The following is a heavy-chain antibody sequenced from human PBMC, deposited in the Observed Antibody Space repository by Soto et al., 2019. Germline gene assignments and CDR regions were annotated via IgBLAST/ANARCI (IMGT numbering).Heavy chain of an antibody. CDR1: GGTFSSYA. D-gene: IGHD3-22*01. CDR2: IIPIFGTA. J-gene: IGHJ4*02. CDR3: ARADNDYYYDSSGYYYVFDY. V-gene: IGHV1-69*06. Sequence: QVQLVQSGAEVKKPGSSVKVSCKASGGTFSSYAISWVRQAPGQGLEWMGGIIPIFGTANYAQKFQGRVTITADKSTSTAYMELSSLRSEDTAVYYCARADNDYYYDSSGYYYVFDYWGQGTLVTVSS.